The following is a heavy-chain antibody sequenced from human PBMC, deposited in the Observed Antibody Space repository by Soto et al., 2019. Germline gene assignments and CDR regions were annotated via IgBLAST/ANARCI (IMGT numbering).Heavy chain of an antibody. Sequence: QVQLVESGGGVVQPGRSLRLSCAASGFTFSSYGMHWVRQAPGKGLEWVAVISYDGSNKYYADSVKGRFTISRDNSKNPLYLQMNSLRAEDTAVYYCAKAGYCISTSCYSVCDYWGQGTLVTVSS. CDR3: AKAGYCISTSCYSVCDY. CDR1: GFTFSSYG. J-gene: IGHJ4*02. CDR2: ISYDGSNK. D-gene: IGHD2-2*01. V-gene: IGHV3-30*18.